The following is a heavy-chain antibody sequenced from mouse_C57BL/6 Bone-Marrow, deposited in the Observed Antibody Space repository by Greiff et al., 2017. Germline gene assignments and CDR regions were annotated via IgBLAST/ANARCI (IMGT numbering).Heavy chain of an antibody. J-gene: IGHJ2*01. CDR3: ARDYYGSSRYFDY. CDR1: GYTFTDYY. V-gene: IGHV1-19*01. CDR2: INPYNGGT. D-gene: IGHD1-1*01. Sequence: EVKLQESGPVLVKPGASVKMSCKASGYTFTDYYMNWVKQSHGKSLEWIGVINPYNGGTSYNQKFKGKATLTVDKSSSTAYMELNSLTSEDSAVYYCARDYYGSSRYFDYWGQGTTLTVSS.